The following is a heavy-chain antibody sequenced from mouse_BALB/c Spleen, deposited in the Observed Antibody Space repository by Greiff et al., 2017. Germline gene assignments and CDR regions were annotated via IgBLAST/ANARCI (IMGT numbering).Heavy chain of an antibody. D-gene: IGHD1-1*01. Sequence: EVKLMESGGGLVQPGGSMKLSCVASGFTFSNYWMNWVRQSPEKGLEWVAEIRLKSNNYATHYAESVKGRFTISRDDSKSSVYLQMNNLRAEDTGIYYCTVHYYGSSTYAMDYWGQGTSVTVSS. V-gene: IGHV6-6*02. J-gene: IGHJ4*01. CDR3: TVHYYGSSTYAMDY. CDR1: GFTFSNYW. CDR2: IRLKSNNYAT.